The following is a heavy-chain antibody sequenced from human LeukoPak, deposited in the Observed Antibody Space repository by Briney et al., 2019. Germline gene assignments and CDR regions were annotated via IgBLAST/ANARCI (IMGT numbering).Heavy chain of an antibody. CDR1: GFTFSSYS. J-gene: IGHJ5*02. Sequence: GGSLRLSCAASGFTFSSYSMNWVRQAPGKGLEWVSYISSSSSTIYYADSVKGRFTISRDNAKNPLYLQMNSLRAEDTAVYYCARDLYRSWYAQLDWRLNWFDPWGQGTLVTVSS. CDR3: ARDLYRSWYAQLDWRLNWFDP. D-gene: IGHD2-2*01. V-gene: IGHV3-48*01. CDR2: ISSSSSTI.